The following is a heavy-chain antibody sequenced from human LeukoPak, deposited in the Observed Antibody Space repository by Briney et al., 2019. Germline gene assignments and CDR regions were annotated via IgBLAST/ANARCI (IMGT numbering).Heavy chain of an antibody. V-gene: IGHV3-9*01. J-gene: IGHJ6*03. CDR2: ISWNSGST. Sequence: GGSLRLSCAASGFTFDDYAMHWVRQAPGKGLEWVSGISWNSGSTGYADSVKGRFTISRDNAKNSLYLQMNSLRAEDTALYYRAKGGRVSNYYYYYMDVWGKGTTVTVSS. CDR1: GFTFDDYA. CDR3: AKGGRVSNYYYYYMDV. D-gene: IGHD2-8*01.